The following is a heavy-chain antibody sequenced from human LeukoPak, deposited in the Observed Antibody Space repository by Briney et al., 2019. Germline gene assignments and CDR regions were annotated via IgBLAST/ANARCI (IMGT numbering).Heavy chain of an antibody. CDR3: ARGRDDYVWGSYRHNWFDP. CDR1: GGSISSGGYS. Sequence: KPSQTLSLTCAVSGGSISSGGYSWSWIRQPPGKGLEWIGYIYHSGSTYYNPSLKSRVTISVDTSKNQFSLKLSSVTAADTAVYYCARGRDDYVWGSYRHNWFDPWGQGTLVTVSS. V-gene: IGHV4-30-2*01. J-gene: IGHJ5*02. D-gene: IGHD3-16*02. CDR2: IYHSGST.